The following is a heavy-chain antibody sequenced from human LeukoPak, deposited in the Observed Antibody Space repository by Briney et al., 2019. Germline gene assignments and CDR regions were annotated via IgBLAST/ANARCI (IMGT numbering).Heavy chain of an antibody. CDR1: GGSFSRYY. CDR3: ARGAGTYYYYMDV. V-gene: IGHV4-34*01. Sequence: PSETLSLTCAVYGGSFSRYYWSWIRQSPGKGLEWIAEIDHRGDTNYNPPVKSRVTISVDTSMNQFSLKLSSVTAADSAVYYCARGAGTYYYYMDVWGTGTTVTVSS. D-gene: IGHD1-26*01. CDR2: IDHRGDT. J-gene: IGHJ6*03.